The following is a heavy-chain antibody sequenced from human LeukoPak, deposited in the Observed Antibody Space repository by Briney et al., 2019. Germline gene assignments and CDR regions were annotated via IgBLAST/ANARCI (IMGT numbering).Heavy chain of an antibody. CDR1: GFTFSYYS. D-gene: IGHD3-10*01. V-gene: IGHV3-64*01. Sequence: GESLRLSCAASGFTFSYYSMNWVRQAPGKGLEYVSAISPSGDSTYYTNSVKGRFTISRDNSKNTLFLQVGSLTAEDMAVYYCARGLYYGSGQYYFDYWGQGTLVAVSS. J-gene: IGHJ4*02. CDR2: ISPSGDST. CDR3: ARGLYYGSGQYYFDY.